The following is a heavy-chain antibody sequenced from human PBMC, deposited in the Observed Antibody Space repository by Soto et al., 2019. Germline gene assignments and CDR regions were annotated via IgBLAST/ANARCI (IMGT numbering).Heavy chain of an antibody. D-gene: IGHD2-21*02. J-gene: IGHJ4*02. CDR3: ARGGHIAVVTASFDY. CDR1: GYTFNTYY. Sequence: QVQMVQSGAEVRNPGATVKVSCEPSGYTFNTYYLHWLRQAPGQALEWMGVIHPSGGGTTYAQKFLGRVTVTRDTSTTTVFMELSSLRSDDTAVYYCARGGHIAVVTASFDYWGQETLVTVSS. CDR2: IHPSGGGT. V-gene: IGHV1-46*02.